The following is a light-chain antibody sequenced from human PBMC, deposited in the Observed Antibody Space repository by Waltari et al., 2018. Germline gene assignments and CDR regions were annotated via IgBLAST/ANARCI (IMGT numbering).Light chain of an antibody. V-gene: IGLV2-14*03. CDR2: DVS. CDR1: NSDIGSYTY. CDR3: SSYTRASPLEV. Sequence: QSALTQPASVSGSPGQSITISCTGTNSDIGSYTYVAWYQHHPGKAPKLILYDVSYRPSGGSARFSGSRSGNTASLTISGLQAEDEANYYCSSYTRASPLEVFGGGTKVTVL. J-gene: IGLJ2*01.